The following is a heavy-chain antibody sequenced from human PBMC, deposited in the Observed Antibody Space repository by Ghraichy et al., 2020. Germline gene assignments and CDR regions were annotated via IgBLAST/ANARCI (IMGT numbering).Heavy chain of an antibody. Sequence: GGSLRLSCAASGFTFSSYSMNWVRQAPGKGLEWVSSISSSSSYIYYADSVKGRFTISRDNAKNSLYLQMNSLRAEDTAVYYCARADDYYDSSGYYYLGMDVWGQGTTVTVSS. CDR3: ARADDYYDSSGYYYLGMDV. J-gene: IGHJ6*02. D-gene: IGHD3-22*01. CDR2: ISSSSSYI. CDR1: GFTFSSYS. V-gene: IGHV3-21*01.